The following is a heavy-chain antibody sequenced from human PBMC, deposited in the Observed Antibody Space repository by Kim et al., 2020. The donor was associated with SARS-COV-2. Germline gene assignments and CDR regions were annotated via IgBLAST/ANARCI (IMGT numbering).Heavy chain of an antibody. V-gene: IGHV3-9*01. Sequence: YADSVKGRFTISRDNAKNSLYLQMNSLRAEDTALYYCAKAVAAAGTVFDYWGQGTLVTVSS. D-gene: IGHD6-13*01. J-gene: IGHJ4*02. CDR3: AKAVAAAGTVFDY.